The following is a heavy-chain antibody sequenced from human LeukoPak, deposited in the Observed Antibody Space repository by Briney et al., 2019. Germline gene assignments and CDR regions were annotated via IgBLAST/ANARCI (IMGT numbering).Heavy chain of an antibody. CDR1: GGSFSGYY. V-gene: IGHV4-34*01. J-gene: IGHJ4*02. Sequence: PPETLSLTCAVYGGSFSGYYSSWIRHPPGKGPEWIGEINHSGSTNYNPSLKSRVTISVDTSKNQFSLKLSSVTAADTAVYYCARAPSVLRFLEWSSKYYFDYWGQGTLVTVSS. D-gene: IGHD3-3*01. CDR2: INHSGST. CDR3: ARAPSVLRFLEWSSKYYFDY.